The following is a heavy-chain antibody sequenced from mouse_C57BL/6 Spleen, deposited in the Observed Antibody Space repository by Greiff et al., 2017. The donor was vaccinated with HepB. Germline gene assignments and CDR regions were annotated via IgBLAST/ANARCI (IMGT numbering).Heavy chain of an antibody. CDR1: GFTFSSYA. D-gene: IGHD1-2*01. V-gene: IGHV5-4*01. CDR3: AKVSLSYYAMDY. J-gene: IGHJ4*01. CDR2: ISDGGSYT. Sequence: EVQLVESGGGLVKPGGSLKLSCAASGFTFSSYAMSWVRQTPEKRLEWVATISDGGSYTYYPDNVKGRFTISRDNAKNNLYLQMSHLKSEDTAMYYCAKVSLSYYAMDYWGQGTSVTVSS.